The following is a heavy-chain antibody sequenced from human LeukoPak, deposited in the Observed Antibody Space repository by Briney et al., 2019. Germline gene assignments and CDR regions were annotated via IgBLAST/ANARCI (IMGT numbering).Heavy chain of an antibody. CDR1: GGSFSGYY. CDR2: INHSGST. V-gene: IGHV4-34*01. D-gene: IGHD6-6*01. CDR3: ARASAYSSSSGVNC. J-gene: IGHJ4*02. Sequence: SETLSLTCAVCGGSFSGYYWSWIRQPPGKGLEWIGEINHSGSTNYNPSLKSRVTISVDTSKNQFSLKLSSVSAADTAAYYCARASAYSSSSGVNCWGQGTLVTVSS.